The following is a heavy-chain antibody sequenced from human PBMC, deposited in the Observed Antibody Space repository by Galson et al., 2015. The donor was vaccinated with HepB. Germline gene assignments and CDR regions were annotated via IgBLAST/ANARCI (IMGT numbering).Heavy chain of an antibody. CDR1: GYTLTELS. CDR3: ATNGKMWDSSGYYYFDY. J-gene: IGHJ4*02. CDR2: FDPEDGET. D-gene: IGHD3-22*01. Sequence: SVKVSCKVSGYTLTELSMHWVRQAPGKGLEWVGGFDPEDGETIYAQKFQGRVTMTEDTSTDTAYMELSSLRSEDTAVYYCATNGKMWDSSGYYYFDYWGQGTLVTVSS. V-gene: IGHV1-24*01.